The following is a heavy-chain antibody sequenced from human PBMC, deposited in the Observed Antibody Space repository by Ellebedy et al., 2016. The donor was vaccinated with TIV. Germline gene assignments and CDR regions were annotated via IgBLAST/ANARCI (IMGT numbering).Heavy chain of an antibody. CDR1: GYTFTSYA. J-gene: IGHJ4*02. D-gene: IGHD1-26*01. V-gene: IGHV1-3*01. Sequence: AASVQVSCKASGYTFTSYAMHWARQAPGQRLEWMGWINACNGNTKYSQKFQGRVTITRYTSASQAYMELSSLRSEDTAIYYCAEVRSGSYYDYWGQGTLVTVSS. CDR2: INACNGNT. CDR3: AEVRSGSYYDY.